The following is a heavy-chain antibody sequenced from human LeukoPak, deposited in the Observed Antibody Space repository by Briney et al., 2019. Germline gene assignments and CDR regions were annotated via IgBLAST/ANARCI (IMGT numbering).Heavy chain of an antibody. J-gene: IGHJ4*02. CDR3: ARVFARYCSGGSCYSRALHY. Sequence: WASVKVSCKASGYTFTSYDINRVRQATGQGLEWMGWMNPNSGNTGYAQKFQGRVTMTRNTSISTAYMELSSLRSEDTAVYYCARVFARYCSGGSCYSRALHYWGQGTLVTVSS. V-gene: IGHV1-8*01. CDR1: GYTFTSYD. D-gene: IGHD2-15*01. CDR2: MNPNSGNT.